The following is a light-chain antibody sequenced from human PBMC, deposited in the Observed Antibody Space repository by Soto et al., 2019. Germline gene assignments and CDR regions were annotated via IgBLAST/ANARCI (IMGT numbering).Light chain of an antibody. CDR1: SSNIGAGYD. CDR3: LSFDSSRSVV. V-gene: IGLV1-40*01. CDR2: GNT. Sequence: QSVLTQPPSVSGAPGQRVTISCTGSSSNIGAGYDVHWYQQLPGRAPKLLIYGNTKRPSGVPDRFSGSKSGTAASLAIAGLQEEDEAEYYRLSFDSSRSVVFGGGTKLTVL. J-gene: IGLJ2*01.